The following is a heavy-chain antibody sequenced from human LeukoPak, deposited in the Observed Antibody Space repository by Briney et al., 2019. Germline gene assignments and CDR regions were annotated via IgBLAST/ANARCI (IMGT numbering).Heavy chain of an antibody. Sequence: SETLSLTCTVSGGSISSYYWSWIRQPPGKGLEWIGYIYYSGSTNYNPSLKSRVTISVDTSKNQFSLKLSSVTAADTAVYYCARGRNYDFWSGPLPGWFDPWGQGTLVTVSS. CDR1: GGSISSYY. V-gene: IGHV4-59*01. CDR2: IYYSGST. J-gene: IGHJ5*02. CDR3: ARGRNYDFWSGPLPGWFDP. D-gene: IGHD3-3*01.